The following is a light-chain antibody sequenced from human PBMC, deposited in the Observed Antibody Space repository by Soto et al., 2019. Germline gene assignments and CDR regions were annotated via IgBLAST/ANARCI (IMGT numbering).Light chain of an antibody. CDR1: QSVSSSY. CDR3: QQYGNSPLT. V-gene: IGKV3-20*01. Sequence: EILLTQSPCTLSLSPGERATLPCRASQSVSSSYLAWYQQKPGQAPRLLIYDASSRATGIPDRFSGSGSGTDFTLTISRLEPEDFAVYYCQQYGNSPLTFGGGTKVDIK. J-gene: IGKJ4*01. CDR2: DAS.